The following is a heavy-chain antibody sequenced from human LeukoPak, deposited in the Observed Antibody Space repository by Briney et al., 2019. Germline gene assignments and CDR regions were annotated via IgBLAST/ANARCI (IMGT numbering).Heavy chain of an antibody. J-gene: IGHJ3*02. CDR3: AREAEPLDAFDI. CDR2: IYYSGST. V-gene: IGHV4-59*12. Sequence: SETLSLTCTVSGGSISSYYWSWIRQPPGKGLEWIGYIYYSGSTNYNPSLKSRVTISVDTSKNQFSLKLNSVTPEDTAMYYCAREAEPLDAFDIWGQGTMVTVSS. D-gene: IGHD1-26*01. CDR1: GGSISSYY.